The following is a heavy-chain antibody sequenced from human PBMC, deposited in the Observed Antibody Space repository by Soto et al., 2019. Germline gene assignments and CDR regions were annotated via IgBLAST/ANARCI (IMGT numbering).Heavy chain of an antibody. CDR3: ARDLDGSGNYYTDY. CDR1: GYTFSSIG. J-gene: IGHJ4*02. CDR2: IRPHNGNT. D-gene: IGHD3-10*01. Sequence: GASVKVSCKASGYTFSSIGISWVRQASGQGLEWMGWIRPHNGNTYYAQRLQGRVTMTTDTSTSTAYMELRSLRSDDTAVYYCARDLDGSGNYYTDYWGQGTLVTVSS. V-gene: IGHV1-18*01.